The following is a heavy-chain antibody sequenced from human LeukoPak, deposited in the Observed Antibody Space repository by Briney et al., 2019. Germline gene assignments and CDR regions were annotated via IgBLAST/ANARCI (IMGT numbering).Heavy chain of an antibody. Sequence: SETLSLTCTVSGRSISSSSYYWGWIRQPPGKGLEWIGSIYYSGSTYYNPSLKSRVTISVDTSKNQFSLKLSSVTGADTAVYYCARVYYYYYYMDVWGKGTTVTVSS. CDR3: ARVYYYYYYMDV. CDR1: GRSISSSSYY. CDR2: IYYSGST. J-gene: IGHJ6*03. V-gene: IGHV4-39*07.